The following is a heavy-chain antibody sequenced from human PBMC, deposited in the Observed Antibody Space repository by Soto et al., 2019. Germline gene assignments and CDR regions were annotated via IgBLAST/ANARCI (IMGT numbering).Heavy chain of an antibody. D-gene: IGHD3-3*01. Sequence: GASVKVSCKASGYTFTSYDINWVRQATGQGLEWMGWMNPNSGNTGYAQKFQGRVTMTRNTSISTAYMELSSLRSEDTAVYYCARFWSGYYTSYYYYMEVWGKGTTVTVSS. CDR2: MNPNSGNT. CDR3: ARFWSGYYTSYYYYMEV. J-gene: IGHJ6*03. CDR1: GYTFTSYD. V-gene: IGHV1-8*01.